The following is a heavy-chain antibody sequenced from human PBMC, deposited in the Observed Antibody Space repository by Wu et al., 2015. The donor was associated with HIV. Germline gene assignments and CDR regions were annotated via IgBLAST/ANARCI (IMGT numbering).Heavy chain of an antibody. CDR2: INPATGDT. CDR1: GYSFTDYY. J-gene: IGHJ6*03. CDR3: ARDWQFHVVLYDFYMDV. V-gene: IGHV1-2*02. D-gene: IGHD2-21*01. Sequence: QVQLVQSGAEVQKPGASVKVSCRTSGYSFTDYYIHWVRQAPGQGLQWMGWINPATGDTKYAQTFKGSVTVTRDTSISTVYMVLTSLKFNDTAIYYCARDWQFHVVLYDFYMDVWGDGTTIIVSS.